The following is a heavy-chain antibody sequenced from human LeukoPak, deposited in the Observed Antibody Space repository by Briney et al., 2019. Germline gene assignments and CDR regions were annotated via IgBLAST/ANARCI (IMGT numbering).Heavy chain of an antibody. J-gene: IGHJ6*03. V-gene: IGHV1-69-2*01. CDR2: VDPEDGET. CDR1: GYTFTDYY. D-gene: IGHD2-21*01. CDR3: ATVKVRFVYYMDV. Sequence: ASVKISCKVSGYTFTDYYMHWVQQAPGKGLEWMGLVDPEDGETIYAEEFQGRVTITADTSTDTAYMELSSLRSEDTAVYYCATVKVRFVYYMDVWGKGTTVTVSS.